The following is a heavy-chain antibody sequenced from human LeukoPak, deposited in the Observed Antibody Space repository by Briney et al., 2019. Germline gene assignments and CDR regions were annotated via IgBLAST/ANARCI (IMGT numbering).Heavy chain of an antibody. Sequence: GGSLRLSCAASGLTFSSYAMSWVRQAPGKGLEWVSAISGSGGSTYYADSVKGRFTISRDNSKNTLYLQMNSLRAEDSAVYYCAKGLFYVNLDYWGQGTLVTVSS. V-gene: IGHV3-23*01. D-gene: IGHD5/OR15-5a*01. J-gene: IGHJ4*02. CDR1: GLTFSSYA. CDR2: ISGSGGST. CDR3: AKGLFYVNLDY.